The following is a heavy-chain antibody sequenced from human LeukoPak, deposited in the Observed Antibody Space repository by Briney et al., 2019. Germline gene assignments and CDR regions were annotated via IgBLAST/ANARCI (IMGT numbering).Heavy chain of an antibody. CDR2: IYYSGST. J-gene: IGHJ3*02. D-gene: IGHD3-9*01. CDR3: ARLRYFDGDAFDI. Sequence: PSETLSLTCTVSGGSISSGGYYWSWIRQPPGKGLEWIGSIYYSGSTYYNPSLKSRVTISVDTSKNQFSLKLSSVTAADTAVYYCARLRYFDGDAFDIWGQGTMVTVSS. V-gene: IGHV4-39*07. CDR1: GGSISSGGYY.